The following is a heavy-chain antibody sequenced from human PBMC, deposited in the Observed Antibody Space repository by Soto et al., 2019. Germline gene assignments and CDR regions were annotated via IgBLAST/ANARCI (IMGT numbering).Heavy chain of an antibody. CDR3: ARMGGGYCSSGTCYFDN. CDR2: IYPGDSDT. V-gene: IGHV5-51*01. D-gene: IGHD6-13*01. J-gene: IGHJ4*01. CDR1: GYSFTDYW. Sequence: PGESLKISCKSSGYSFTDYWIAWVRQMPGKGPEWMGIIYPGDSDTRYSPSFQGQVTISADKSITTAYLQWSSLKASDTAIYWCARMGGGYCSSGTCYFDNRGQGALVTVAS.